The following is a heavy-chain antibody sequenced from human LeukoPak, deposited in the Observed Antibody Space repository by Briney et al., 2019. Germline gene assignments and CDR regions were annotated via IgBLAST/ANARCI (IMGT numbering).Heavy chain of an antibody. CDR3: ARDSGGHGY. CDR2: INANSGGT. J-gene: IGHJ4*02. CDR1: GYSFTGSY. V-gene: IGHV1-2*02. D-gene: IGHD1-26*01. Sequence: ASVKVSCKASGYSFTGSYMHWVRQAPGQGLEWLGWINANSGGTLYAQKFQGRVTMTRDTSISTAYMELSRLSSDDTAVYYCARDSGGHGYWGQGTLVTVSS.